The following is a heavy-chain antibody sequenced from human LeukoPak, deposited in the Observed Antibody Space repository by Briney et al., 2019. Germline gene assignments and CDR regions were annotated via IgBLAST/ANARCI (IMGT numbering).Heavy chain of an antibody. D-gene: IGHD1-26*01. CDR3: ATPHGIVGATGHAFDI. V-gene: IGHV4-39*01. J-gene: IGHJ3*02. CDR1: GGSISSSSYY. CDR2: IYYSGST. Sequence: SETLSLTCTVSGGSISSSSYYWGWIRQPPGKGLEWIGSIYYSGSTYYNPSLKSRVTISVDTSKNQFSLKLSSVTAADTAVYYCATPHGIVGATGHAFDIWGQGTMVTVSS.